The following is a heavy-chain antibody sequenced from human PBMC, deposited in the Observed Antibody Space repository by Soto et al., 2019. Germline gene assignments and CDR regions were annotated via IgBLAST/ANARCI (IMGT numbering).Heavy chain of an antibody. CDR2: IWYDGSNK. V-gene: IGHV3-33*01. D-gene: IGHD4-4*01. Sequence: QVQLVESGGGVVQPGRSLRLSCAASGFTFSSYGMHWVRQAPGKGLEWVAVIWYDGSNKYYADSVKGRFTISRDNSKNTLYLQMNSLGAEDTAVYYWAREGATVTTHYSYGMDVWGQGTTVTVSS. CDR1: GFTFSSYG. J-gene: IGHJ6*02. CDR3: AREGATVTTHYSYGMDV.